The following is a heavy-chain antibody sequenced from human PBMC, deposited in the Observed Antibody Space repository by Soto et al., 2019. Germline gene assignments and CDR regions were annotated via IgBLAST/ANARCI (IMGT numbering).Heavy chain of an antibody. D-gene: IGHD3-10*01. Sequence: GESLKISCKGSGYSFTSYWIGWVRQMPGKGLEWMGIIYPGDSDTRYSPSFQGQVTISADKSISTAYLQWSSLKASDTAMYYCARNRHGYYGSGSYYIWGQGTLVTVSS. J-gene: IGHJ4*02. CDR3: ARNRHGYYGSGSYYI. CDR2: IYPGDSDT. V-gene: IGHV5-51*01. CDR1: GYSFTSYW.